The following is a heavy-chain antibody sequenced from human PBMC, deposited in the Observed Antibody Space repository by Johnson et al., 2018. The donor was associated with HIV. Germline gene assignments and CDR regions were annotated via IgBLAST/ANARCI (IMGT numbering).Heavy chain of an antibody. D-gene: IGHD6-13*01. CDR1: GFTFDDYA. V-gene: IGHV3-9*01. J-gene: IGHJ3*02. CDR2: ISWNSGSI. Sequence: VQLVESGGGLVQPGRSLRISCAASGFTFDDYAMHWVRQAPGKGLEWVSGISWNSGSIGYADSVKGRFTISRDNAKNSLYLQMNSLRAEDTALYYCAKGYSSSWYQDAFDIWGQGTMVTVSS. CDR3: AKGYSSSWYQDAFDI.